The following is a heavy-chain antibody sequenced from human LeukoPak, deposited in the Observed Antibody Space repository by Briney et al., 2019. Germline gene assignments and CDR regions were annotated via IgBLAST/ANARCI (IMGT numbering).Heavy chain of an antibody. Sequence: GESLKISCKGSGYSFTSYWIGWVRQMPGKGLEWMGITYPGDSDTRYSPSFQGQVTISADKSISTAYLQWSSLKASDTAMYYCARLTGYCSSTSCSSFDYWGQGTLVTVSS. CDR1: GYSFTSYW. J-gene: IGHJ4*02. CDR3: ARLTGYCSSTSCSSFDY. V-gene: IGHV5-51*01. CDR2: TYPGDSDT. D-gene: IGHD2-2*01.